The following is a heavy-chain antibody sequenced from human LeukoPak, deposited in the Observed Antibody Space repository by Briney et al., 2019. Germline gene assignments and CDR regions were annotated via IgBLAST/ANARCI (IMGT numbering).Heavy chain of an antibody. CDR1: GGSLSGYY. D-gene: IGHD6-19*01. J-gene: IGHJ4*02. CDR3: ARRGQHSSGWPHFDY. V-gene: IGHV4-34*01. Sequence: SETLSLTCAVYGGSLSGYYWSWIRQPPGKGLEWIGEINHTGSTKYNPSLKSRVTISVDTSKNQFSLNLSSVTAADTAMYYCARRGQHSSGWPHFDYWGQGTLVTVSS. CDR2: INHTGST.